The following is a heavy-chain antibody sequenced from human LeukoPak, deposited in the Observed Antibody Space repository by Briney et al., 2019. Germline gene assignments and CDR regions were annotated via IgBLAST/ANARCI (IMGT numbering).Heavy chain of an antibody. V-gene: IGHV3-30*04. CDR3: ARQYGSYPFDY. Sequence: GGSLGLSCAASGFTFSSYAMHWVRQAPGKGLEWVAVISYDGSNKYYADSVKGRFTISRDNSKNTLYLQMNSLRAEDTAVYYCARQYGSYPFDYWGQGTLVTVSS. D-gene: IGHD1-26*01. J-gene: IGHJ4*02. CDR1: GFTFSSYA. CDR2: ISYDGSNK.